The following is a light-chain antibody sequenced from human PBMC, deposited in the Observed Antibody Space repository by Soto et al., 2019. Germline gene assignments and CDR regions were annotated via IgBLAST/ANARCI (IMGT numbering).Light chain of an antibody. V-gene: IGLV2-11*01. CDR1: SSDVGGYKF. CDR2: EVN. Sequence: QSVLTQPASVSASPGQSITISCTGTSSDVGGYKFVSWYQHHPGKAPKLMIYEVNKRPSGVPDRFSGSKSGNTASLTISGLQAEDEADYYCCSYAGSYTLVFGTGTKVTVL. CDR3: CSYAGSYTLV. J-gene: IGLJ1*01.